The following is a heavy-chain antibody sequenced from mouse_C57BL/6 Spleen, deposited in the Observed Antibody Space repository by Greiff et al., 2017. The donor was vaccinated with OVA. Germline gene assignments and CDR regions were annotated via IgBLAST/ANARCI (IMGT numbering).Heavy chain of an antibody. J-gene: IGHJ4*01. V-gene: IGHV7-3*01. CDR1: GFTFTDYY. CDR3: ERYWVGYYGNYGDMDY. D-gene: IGHD2-1*01. CDR2: IRNKANGYTT. Sequence: EVKLVESGGGLVQPGGSLSLSCAASGFTFTDYYMSWVRQPPGKALEWLGFIRNKANGYTTEYSASVKGRFTISRDNSQSILYLQMKALRAEDRDTYFCERYWVGYYGNYGDMDYWGQGTSVTVSS.